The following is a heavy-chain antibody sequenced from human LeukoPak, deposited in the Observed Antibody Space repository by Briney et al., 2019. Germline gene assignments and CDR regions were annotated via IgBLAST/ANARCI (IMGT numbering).Heavy chain of an antibody. CDR3: ARHMTTDMLDAFDI. J-gene: IGHJ3*02. CDR2: IFHSGST. CDR1: GYSISSGYY. Sequence: ETLCLSCAVSGYSISSGYYWAGIRQLPGKGLERIGSIFHSGSTYYNPSLKSRVSTSVDASKNHFSLTLTSVTAADTAVYHCARHMTTDMLDAFDIWGQGTMV. D-gene: IGHD3-10*02. V-gene: IGHV4-38-2*01.